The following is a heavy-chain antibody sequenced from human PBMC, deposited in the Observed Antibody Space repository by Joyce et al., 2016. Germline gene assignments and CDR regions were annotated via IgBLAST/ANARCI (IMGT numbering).Heavy chain of an antibody. CDR2: VNDRGRT. J-gene: IGHJ1*01. Sequence: QVQLQEWGAGLLKPSETLSLTCAVYGGSLSGYYWSWIRQAPGRVLEWIGEVNDRGRTNYNPSLKSRATTSMDTSKNQFSLRLTTVTAADTAVYFCARARRGIILARGEMGEYLQHWGRGTVVIVSS. CDR1: GGSLSGYY. CDR3: ARARRGIILARGEMGEYLQH. V-gene: IGHV4-34*01. D-gene: IGHD3-10*01.